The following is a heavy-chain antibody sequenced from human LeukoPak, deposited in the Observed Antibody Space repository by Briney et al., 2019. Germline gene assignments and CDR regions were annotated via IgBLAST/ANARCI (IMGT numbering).Heavy chain of an antibody. Sequence: ASAKVSCKASGYTFTGYYMHWVRQAPGQGLEWMGWINPNSGGTNYAQKFQGRVTMTRDTSISTAYMELSRLRSDDTAVYYCARLGAAAGTSAGDYWGQGTLVTVSS. CDR1: GYTFTGYY. V-gene: IGHV1-2*02. CDR3: ARLGAAAGTSAGDY. CDR2: INPNSGGT. J-gene: IGHJ4*02. D-gene: IGHD6-13*01.